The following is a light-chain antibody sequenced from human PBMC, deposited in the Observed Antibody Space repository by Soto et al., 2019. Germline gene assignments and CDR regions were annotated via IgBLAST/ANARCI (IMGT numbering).Light chain of an antibody. Sequence: DIHMTQSPSTLSASVGDTVTVTCRASQSFSGWLAWYQQKPGKAPKLPIYDVSTFESGVPSRFSGGGSGTEFTLTISSLQPDDFATHYCQQFRTFGQGTKVDIK. CDR1: QSFSGW. CDR2: DVS. V-gene: IGKV1-5*01. J-gene: IGKJ1*01. CDR3: QQFRT.